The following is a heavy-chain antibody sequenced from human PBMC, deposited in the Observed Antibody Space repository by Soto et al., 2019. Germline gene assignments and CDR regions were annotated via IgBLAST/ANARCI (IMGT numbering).Heavy chain of an antibody. D-gene: IGHD3-10*01. J-gene: IGHJ4*02. CDR3: ARLSYYAASDFYHFDY. V-gene: IGHV4-31*03. CDR2: VYHTGTT. CDR1: GDSMSSGAYY. Sequence: QVQLQESGPGLVKPSQTLSLTCTVSGDSMSSGAYYWSWLRQYPGKALEWIGYVYHTGTTYYNPSLKRRLTISVDTSNHQFSLKLTSVTAADTAVYYCARLSYYAASDFYHFDYWGQGTLVTVSS.